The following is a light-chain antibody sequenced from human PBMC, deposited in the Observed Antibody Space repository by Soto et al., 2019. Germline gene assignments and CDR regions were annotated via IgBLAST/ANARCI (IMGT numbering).Light chain of an antibody. Sequence: EIGLTQSPATLSLSPGERATLSCRASPSVTNYLAWYQQKPGQPPRLLIYGAFNRAAGTPARFSGSGSGTDFALTISSLEPEDSAVYYCQQRNIWPPVTFGQGTRLEIK. J-gene: IGKJ5*01. CDR1: PSVTNY. CDR2: GAF. V-gene: IGKV3-11*01. CDR3: QQRNIWPPVT.